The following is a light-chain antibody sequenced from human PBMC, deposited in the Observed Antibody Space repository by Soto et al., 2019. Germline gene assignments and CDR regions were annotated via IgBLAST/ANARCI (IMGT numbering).Light chain of an antibody. Sequence: EIVLTQSPATLSLSPGERATLSCRASQTINNYLAWYQQKPGQAPRLLIYDASNRAAGVPARFSGSGSATDFTLTISSLEPEDFAVYYCQQRSKWPLTFGGGTQVEIK. CDR2: DAS. J-gene: IGKJ4*01. V-gene: IGKV3-11*01. CDR1: QTINNY. CDR3: QQRSKWPLT.